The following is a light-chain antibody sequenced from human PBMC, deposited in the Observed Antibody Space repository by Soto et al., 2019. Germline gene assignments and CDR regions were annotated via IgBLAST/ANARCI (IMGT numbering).Light chain of an antibody. CDR1: QNIDRW. CDR3: QQYSAYRAVT. Sequence: DIQMTQSPSTLAASVGDRVTITCRASQNIDRWMAWYQQKPGKAPKLLIFDASRLQSGGPSTFSGSGSGTEFTLTISSLQPDDFATYFCQQYSAYRAVTFGGGTKVEI. J-gene: IGKJ4*01. CDR2: DAS. V-gene: IGKV1-5*01.